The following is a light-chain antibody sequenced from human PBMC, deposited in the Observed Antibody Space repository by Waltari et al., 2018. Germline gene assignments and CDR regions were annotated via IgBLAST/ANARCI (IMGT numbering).Light chain of an antibody. CDR3: CSYAGRGTDV. Sequence: QSALTQPASVSGTPGQSIPISCSGTTSDVVSYYPVSWYQQPPRESPTLLICEVFTRPPVTSSLFSCAKAGSTASLTISGLQPDDAADYYCCSYAGRGTDVVGSGTKVTVL. CDR2: EVF. J-gene: IGLJ1*01. CDR1: TSDVVSYYP. V-gene: IGLV2-23*02.